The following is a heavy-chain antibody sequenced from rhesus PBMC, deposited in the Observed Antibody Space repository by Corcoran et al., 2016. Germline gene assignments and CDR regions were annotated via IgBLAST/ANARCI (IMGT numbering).Heavy chain of an antibody. CDR3: ATGKAAAGPGYGLDS. J-gene: IGHJ6*01. Sequence: EVQLVQSGAEVKKPGASVKISCKASGYTFTDYYLHWVRQAPGKGLEWMGRVDPEDGEAIHAKKVQDRVTITADTSTDTAYMELSSLGSEDTAVYYCATGKAAAGPGYGLDSWGQGVVVTVSS. CDR1: GYTFTDYY. D-gene: IGHD6S26*01. CDR2: VDPEDGEA. V-gene: IGHV1-111*02.